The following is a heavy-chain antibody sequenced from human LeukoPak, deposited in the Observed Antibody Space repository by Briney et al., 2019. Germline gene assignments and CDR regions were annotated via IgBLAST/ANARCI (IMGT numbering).Heavy chain of an antibody. CDR3: ASAFYGGSPDAGY. J-gene: IGHJ4*02. CDR1: GFDVSRNY. Sequence: TGGSLTLSCAASGFDVSRNYMNWVRQAPGKGLEWVSAIYSGGNTYYADSVKGRFTISRDNSKNTLYLQMNSLRAEDTAVYYCASAFYGGSPDAGYWGQGTLVSVSS. V-gene: IGHV3-53*01. D-gene: IGHD2-15*01. CDR2: IYSGGNT.